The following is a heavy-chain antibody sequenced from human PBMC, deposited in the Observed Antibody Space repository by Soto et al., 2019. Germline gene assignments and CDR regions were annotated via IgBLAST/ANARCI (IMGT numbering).Heavy chain of an antibody. CDR1: GGSISSGGYY. CDR2: IYYSGST. Sequence: PSETLSLTCTVSGGSISSGGYYWSWIRQHPGKGLEWIGYIYYSGSTYYNPSLKSRVTISVDTSKNQFSLKLSSVTAADTAVYYCARDEGRSSSSGNYWGQGTLVTVSS. J-gene: IGHJ4*02. CDR3: ARDEGRSSSSGNY. V-gene: IGHV4-31*03. D-gene: IGHD6-6*01.